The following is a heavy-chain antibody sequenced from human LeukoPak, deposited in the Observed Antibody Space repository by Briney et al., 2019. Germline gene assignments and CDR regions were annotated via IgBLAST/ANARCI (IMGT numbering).Heavy chain of an antibody. J-gene: IGHJ5*02. CDR2: IYYSGST. CDR3: ARLLWFGELNFDP. V-gene: IGHV4-39*01. CDR1: GGSISSSSYY. Sequence: SETLSLTCTVSGGSISSSSYYWGWIRQPPGKGLEGIGSIYYSGSTYYNPSLKSRVTISVDTSKNQFSLKLSSVTAADTAVYYCARLLWFGELNFDPWGQGTLVTASS. D-gene: IGHD3-10*01.